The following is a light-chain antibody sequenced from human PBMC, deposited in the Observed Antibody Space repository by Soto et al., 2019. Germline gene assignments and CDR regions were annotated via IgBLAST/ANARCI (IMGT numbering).Light chain of an antibody. Sequence: IQLTQSPSSLSASVGDRVTITCRASQGIGSYLAWYQQKPGKAPKLLIYVASTLQSGVPSRFSGSGSGTGFTLTISSLQPEDFASYYCQQLNSYSEAFGQGTKVDIK. V-gene: IGKV1-9*01. CDR2: VAS. CDR3: QQLNSYSEA. J-gene: IGKJ1*01. CDR1: QGIGSY.